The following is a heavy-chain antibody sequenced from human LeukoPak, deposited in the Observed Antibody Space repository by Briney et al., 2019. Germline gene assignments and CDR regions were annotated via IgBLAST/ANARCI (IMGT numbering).Heavy chain of an antibody. CDR1: GDSVTGYY. Sequence: SETLSLTCTVFGDSVTGYYLNWVRQPPGKGLEWIGHIYKIETTNYNPSLKSRLTISADTSKNQFSLKLRFVTAADTAVYYCVIGVGWQPDYWGQGALVTVSS. J-gene: IGHJ4*02. CDR3: VIGVGWQPDY. CDR2: IYKIETT. V-gene: IGHV4-59*02. D-gene: IGHD2-15*01.